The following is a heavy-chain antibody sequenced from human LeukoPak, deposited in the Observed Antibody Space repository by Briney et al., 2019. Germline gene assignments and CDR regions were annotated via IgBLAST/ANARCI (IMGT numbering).Heavy chain of an antibody. CDR1: GGSFSGYY. V-gene: IGHV4-34*01. J-gene: IGHJ4*02. CDR3: ARGAPGYVSVAGYYFDY. D-gene: IGHD6-19*01. CDR2: INHSGST. Sequence: PSETLSLTCAVYGGSFSGYYWSWIRQPPGKGLEGIGEINHSGSTNYNPSLKSRVTISVDTSKNQFSLKLSSVPAADTAVYYCARGAPGYVSVAGYYFDYWGQGTLVTVSS.